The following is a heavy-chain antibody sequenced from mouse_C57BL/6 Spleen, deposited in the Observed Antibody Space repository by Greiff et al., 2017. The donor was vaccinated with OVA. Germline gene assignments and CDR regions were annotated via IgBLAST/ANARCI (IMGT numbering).Heavy chain of an antibody. V-gene: IGHV6-3*01. Sequence: VQLKESGGGLVQPGGSMKLSCVASGFTFSNYWMNWVRQSPEKGLEWVAQIRLKSDNYATPYAESVKGRFPISRDDSKSSVYLQMNNLRAEDTGIYYCTGDDYERGFAYWGQGTLVTVSA. CDR1: GFTFSNYW. CDR2: IRLKSDNYAT. CDR3: TGDDYERGFAY. J-gene: IGHJ3*01. D-gene: IGHD2-4*01.